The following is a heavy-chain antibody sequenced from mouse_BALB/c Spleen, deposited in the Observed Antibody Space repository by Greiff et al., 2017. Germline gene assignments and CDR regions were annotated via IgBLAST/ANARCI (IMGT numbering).Heavy chain of an antibody. Sequence: EVQLVESGAELVKPGASVKLSCTASGFNIKDTYMHWVKQRPEQGLEWIGRIDPANGNTKYDPKFQGKATITADTSSNTAYLQLSSLTSEDTAVYYCARERYGNSFDYWGQGTTLTVSS. V-gene: IGHV14-3*02. CDR1: GFNIKDTY. CDR2: IDPANGNT. J-gene: IGHJ2*01. D-gene: IGHD2-10*02. CDR3: ARERYGNSFDY.